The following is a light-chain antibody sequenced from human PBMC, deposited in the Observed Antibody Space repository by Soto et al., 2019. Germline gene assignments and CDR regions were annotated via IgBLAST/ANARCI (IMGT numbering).Light chain of an antibody. CDR2: GAS. V-gene: IGKV3-20*01. J-gene: IGKJ4*01. CDR1: QSVGSSS. Sequence: ENVVTPSLGTLSLSPGERATLSCSASQSVGSSSLGWYQQIPGQAPRLLIYGASSRATGIPDRLSGSGSGTDFTLTISILEPEDLAVYYCQQYGTPPTTFGGGTKVDI. CDR3: QQYGTPPTT.